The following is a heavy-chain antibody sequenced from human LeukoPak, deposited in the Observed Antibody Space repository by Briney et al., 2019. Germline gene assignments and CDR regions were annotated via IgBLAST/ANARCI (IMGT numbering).Heavy chain of an antibody. CDR1: GDSVSSNIAA. J-gene: IGHJ4*02. CDR3: TRAYGGYGGSFPN. V-gene: IGHV6-1*01. D-gene: IGHD5-12*01. CDR2: TYYRSEWYS. Sequence: SQTLSLTCAISGDSVSSNIAAWNWIRQSPSRGLEWLGRTYYRSEWYSDYAVSVQSRITINPDTSKNQFSLQLNSVTPEDTAVYFCTRAYGGYGGSFPNWGQGTLVTVSS.